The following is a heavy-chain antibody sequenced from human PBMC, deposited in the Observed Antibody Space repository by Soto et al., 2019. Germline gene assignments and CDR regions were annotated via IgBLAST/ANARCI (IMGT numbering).Heavy chain of an antibody. CDR1: GFTFSSYA. CDR2: ISYDGSNK. V-gene: IGHV3-30-3*01. D-gene: IGHD4-17*01. Sequence: QVQLVESGGGVVQPGRSLRLSCAASGFTFSSYAMHWVRQAPGKGLEWVAVISYDGSNKYYADSVKGRFTISRDNSKNTLYLQMNSLRAEDTAVYYCVLRWEDYWGQGTLVTVSS. J-gene: IGHJ4*02. CDR3: VLRWEDY.